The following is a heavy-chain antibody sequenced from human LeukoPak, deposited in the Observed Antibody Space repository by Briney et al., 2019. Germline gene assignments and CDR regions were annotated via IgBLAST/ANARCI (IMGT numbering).Heavy chain of an antibody. J-gene: IGHJ6*02. CDR2: ISDYNGNT. CDR3: ARAGSYDILTYYYYGMDV. Sequence: ASVKVSCTASGYTFTSYGISWLRQAPGQGVEWIGWISDYNGNTNYAQKLQGRVTMTTDTSTSTAYMEMRSLRSDDTAVYYCARAGSYDILTYYYYGMDVWGQGTTVTVSS. V-gene: IGHV1-18*01. CDR1: GYTFTSYG. D-gene: IGHD3-9*01.